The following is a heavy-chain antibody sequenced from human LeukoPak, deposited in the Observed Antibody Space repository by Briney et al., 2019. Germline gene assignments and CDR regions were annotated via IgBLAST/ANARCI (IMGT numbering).Heavy chain of an antibody. J-gene: IGHJ4*02. CDR1: GGTFSSYA. V-gene: IGHV1-69*05. D-gene: IGHD3-3*01. CDR3: ARGIRNTFWSGYYFDH. CDR2: IIPIIGTA. Sequence: SVKVSCKASGGTFSSYAISWVRQAPGQGLEWMGGIIPIIGTANYAQKFQGRVTMTTDESTSTAYMELSSLRSEDTAVYYCARGIRNTFWSGYYFDHGGQGTLVTVSS.